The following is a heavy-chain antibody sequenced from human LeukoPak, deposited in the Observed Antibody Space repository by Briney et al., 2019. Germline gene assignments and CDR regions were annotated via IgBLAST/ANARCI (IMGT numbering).Heavy chain of an antibody. CDR2: INPNSGVT. Sequence: GASVKVSCKGSGYTFTGYYMHWVRQAPGQGLEWMRWINPNSGVTGYAQKFRGRVTMTRDTSISTAYMELSRLRSDDTAVYYCARGLGPNIFLDYWGQGTLVTVSS. CDR3: ARGLGPNIFLDY. J-gene: IGHJ4*02. CDR1: GYTFTGYY. D-gene: IGHD1-26*01. V-gene: IGHV1-2*02.